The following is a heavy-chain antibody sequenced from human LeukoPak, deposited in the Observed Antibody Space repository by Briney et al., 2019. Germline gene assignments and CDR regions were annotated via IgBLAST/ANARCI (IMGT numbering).Heavy chain of an antibody. D-gene: IGHD2-2*01. V-gene: IGHV3-30*02. CDR3: ARTVVPAAMDYFDY. CDR1: GFTFSNYG. CDR2: IRYDGSNK. Sequence: GGSLRLSCAASGFTFSNYGMHWVRQAPGKGLEWVAFIRYDGSNKYYADSVKGRFTISRDNAKNSLYLQMNSLRAEDTAVYYCARTVVPAAMDYFDYWGQGTLVTVSS. J-gene: IGHJ4*02.